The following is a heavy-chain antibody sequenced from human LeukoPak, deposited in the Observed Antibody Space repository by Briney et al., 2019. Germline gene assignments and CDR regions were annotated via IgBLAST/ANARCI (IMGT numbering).Heavy chain of an antibody. CDR2: IHYSGST. V-gene: IGHV4-59*08. CDR1: GGSISSYY. D-gene: IGHD6-13*01. CDR3: ARGDLYSSSWYN. J-gene: IGHJ4*02. Sequence: PSETLSLTCTVSGGSISSYYWSWIRQPPGKGLEWIGYIHYSGSTNYNPSLKSRVTISVDTSKNQFSLKLSSVTAADTAVYYCARGDLYSSSWYNWGQGTLVTVSS.